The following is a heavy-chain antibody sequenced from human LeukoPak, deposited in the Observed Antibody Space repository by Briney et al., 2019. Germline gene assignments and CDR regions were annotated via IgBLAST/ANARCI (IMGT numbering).Heavy chain of an antibody. CDR3: ARVQYYNILTGSFQY. D-gene: IGHD3-9*01. CDR2: IIPIFGTA. V-gene: IGHV1-69*06. CDR1: GGTFSSYA. J-gene: IGHJ4*02. Sequence: SVKVSCKASGGTFSSYAISWVRQAPGQGLEWMGGIIPIFGTANYAQKFQGRVTITADKSTSTAYMELSGLRSDDTAYYFCARVQYYNILTGSFQYWGQGTLVTVSS.